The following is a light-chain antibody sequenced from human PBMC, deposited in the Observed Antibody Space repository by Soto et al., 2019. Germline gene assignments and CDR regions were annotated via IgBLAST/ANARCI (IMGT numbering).Light chain of an antibody. CDR1: SGHSNYA. CDR3: QTWATGIGV. V-gene: IGLV4-69*01. CDR2: LNSDGSH. Sequence: QSVLTQSPSASASLGASVKLTCTLSSGHSNYAIAWHQQQPEKGPRYLMKLNSDGSHSKGDGIPDRFSGSSSGAERYLTSSSVQSEDEADYYCQTWATGIGVCGGGTKLTVL. J-gene: IGLJ3*02.